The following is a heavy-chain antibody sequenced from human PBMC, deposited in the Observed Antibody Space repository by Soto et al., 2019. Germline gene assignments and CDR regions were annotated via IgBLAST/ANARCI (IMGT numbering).Heavy chain of an antibody. CDR2: ISWNSGSI. CDR1: GFTFDDYA. V-gene: IGHV3-9*01. Sequence: EVQLVESGGGLVQPGRSLRLSCAASGFTFDDYAMHWVRQAPGKGLEWVSGISWNSGSIGYADSVKGRFTISRDNAKNSLYLQMNSLRAEDTALYYCAKDIGMATIGFWDYWGQGTLVTVSS. D-gene: IGHD5-12*01. CDR3: AKDIGMATIGFWDY. J-gene: IGHJ4*02.